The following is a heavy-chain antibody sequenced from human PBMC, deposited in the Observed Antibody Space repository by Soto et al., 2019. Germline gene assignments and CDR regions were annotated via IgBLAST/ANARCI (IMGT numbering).Heavy chain of an antibody. CDR1: GGSFSGYY. D-gene: IGHD2-15*01. CDR3: AVDGARIGY. Sequence: QVQLQQWGAGLLKPSETLSLTCAVYGGSFSGYYWNWIRQPPGKGLEWIGEINHSGITNYNPSLESRVTISVDTSKSQFSLKLSSVTAADTAVYYCAVDGARIGYWGPGTLVTVSS. CDR2: INHSGIT. V-gene: IGHV4-34*01. J-gene: IGHJ4*02.